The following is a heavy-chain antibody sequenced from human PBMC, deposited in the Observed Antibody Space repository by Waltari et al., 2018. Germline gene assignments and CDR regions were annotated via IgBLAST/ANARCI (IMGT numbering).Heavy chain of an antibody. CDR2: IKQEGSEK. CDR1: GFTLRSYG. Sequence: EVQLVESGGGLVQPGGSLRLACAASGFTLRSYGLSWVRQAPGKGLEWVANIKQEGSEKYYVDSLKGRFPISRDNAKNSLYLQMNSLRAEDTAVYYCAREEPTGRLTFDYWGQGTLVTVSS. CDR3: AREEPTGRLTFDY. J-gene: IGHJ4*02. V-gene: IGHV3-7*01. D-gene: IGHD1-1*01.